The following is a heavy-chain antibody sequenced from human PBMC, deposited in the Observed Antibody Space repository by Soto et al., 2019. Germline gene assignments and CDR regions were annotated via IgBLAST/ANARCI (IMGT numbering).Heavy chain of an antibody. J-gene: IGHJ4*02. CDR2: IIPIFGTT. Sequence: QVQLVQSGAEVKKPGSSVKVSCKASGGTFSNYAISWVRQAPRQGLEWMGGIIPIFGTTNYAQRFQGRVTITADESTSTAYMELSSLRSEDTSLSYCARVSSSWYKNYFDYWGQGTLVSVSS. V-gene: IGHV1-69*12. CDR1: GGTFSNYA. CDR3: ARVSSSWYKNYFDY. D-gene: IGHD6-13*01.